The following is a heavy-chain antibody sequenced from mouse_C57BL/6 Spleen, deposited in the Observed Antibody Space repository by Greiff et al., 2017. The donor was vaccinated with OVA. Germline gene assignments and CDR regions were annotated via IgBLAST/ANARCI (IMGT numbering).Heavy chain of an antibody. CDR2: INPYNGGT. V-gene: IGHV1-19*01. D-gene: IGHD2-5*01. CDR1: GYTFTDYY. CDR3: ARGDSNLFDY. J-gene: IGHJ2*01. Sequence: SGPVLVKPGASVKMSCKASGYTFTDYYMNWVKQSHGKSLEWIGVINPYNGGTSYNQKFKGKATLTVDKSSSTAYMELNSLTSEDSAVYYCARGDSNLFDYWGQGTTLTVSS.